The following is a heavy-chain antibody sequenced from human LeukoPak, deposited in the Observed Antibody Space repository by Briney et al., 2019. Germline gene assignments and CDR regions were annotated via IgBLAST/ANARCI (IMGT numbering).Heavy chain of an antibody. V-gene: IGHV4-39*02. CDR2: AYYSGTT. Sequence: SETLSLTCTVSGGSISNSNYYWGWIRQPPGTGLEWIGGAYYSGTTYYSPSLKSRVTISVDTSRNHFSLNLNSVTAADTAVYYCARRNAMDVWGQGTTVIVFS. CDR1: GGSISNSNYY. CDR3: ARRNAMDV. J-gene: IGHJ6*02.